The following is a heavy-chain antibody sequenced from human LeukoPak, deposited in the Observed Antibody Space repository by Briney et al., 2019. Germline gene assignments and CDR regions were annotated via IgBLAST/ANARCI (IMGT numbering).Heavy chain of an antibody. Sequence: TLSLTCSVSGFSISSCAFPWIGPPPPPGRGLVCIVYIYESGTTYYNPSLKSRVTISVARSKTQFSLKLRFVTAADTAVYYCARESFSRENGYATGAFDIWGQGTMVTVPS. D-gene: IGHD3-16*01. CDR2: IYESGTT. J-gene: IGHJ3*02. V-gene: IGHV4-30-2*01. CDR3: ARESFSRENGYATGAFDI. CDR1: GFSISSCAFP.